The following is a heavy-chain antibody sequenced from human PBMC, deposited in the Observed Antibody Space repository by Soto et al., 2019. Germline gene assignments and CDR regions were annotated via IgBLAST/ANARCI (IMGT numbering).Heavy chain of an antibody. D-gene: IGHD1-7*01. Sequence: PGDPLKISCKGSGYSFTSYRIGRVRQMPGKGLEWMGIIYPGDSDTRYSPSFQGQVTISADKSISTAYLQWSSLKAADTAMYYCARGNTLTGYYYGMDVWGQGTTVTVSS. CDR1: GYSFTSYR. V-gene: IGHV5-51*01. CDR3: ARGNTLTGYYYGMDV. J-gene: IGHJ6*02. CDR2: IYPGDSDT.